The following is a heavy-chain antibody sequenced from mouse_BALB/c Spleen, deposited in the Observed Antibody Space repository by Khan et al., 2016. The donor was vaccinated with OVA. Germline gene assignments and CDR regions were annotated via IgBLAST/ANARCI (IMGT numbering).Heavy chain of an antibody. CDR2: IYPNNGGT. CDR1: GYTFTDYN. J-gene: IGHJ3*01. CDR3: VGSDYCSFAY. D-gene: IGHD2-13*01. V-gene: IGHV1S29*02. Sequence: VQLMQSGPELVKPGASVKISCKASGYTFTDYNMDWVKQSHGKSLEWIGYIYPNNGGTGYNQKFKTKATLTVDTSSSTDYMELRSQTSEDSAVXYCVGSDYCSFAYWGPGTLVTVSS.